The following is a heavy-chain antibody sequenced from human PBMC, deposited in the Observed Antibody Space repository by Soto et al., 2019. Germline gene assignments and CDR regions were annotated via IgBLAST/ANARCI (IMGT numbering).Heavy chain of an antibody. J-gene: IGHJ4*02. CDR2: IYYSGST. V-gene: IGHV4-31*03. D-gene: IGHD1-7*01. Sequence: PSETLSLTCTVSGGSISSGGYYWSWIRQHPGKGLEWIGYIYYSGSTYYNPSLKSRVTISVDTSKNQFSLKLSSVTAADTAVYYCASMNWKYNYFDYWGQGTLVTVSS. CDR3: ASMNWKYNYFDY. CDR1: GGSISSGGYY.